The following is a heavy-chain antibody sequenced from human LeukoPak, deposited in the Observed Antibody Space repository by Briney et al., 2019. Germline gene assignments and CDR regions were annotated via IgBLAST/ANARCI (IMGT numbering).Heavy chain of an antibody. J-gene: IGHJ4*02. Sequence: ASVKVSCKASGYTSTSYDINWVRQATGQGLEWMGRIIPIFGTANYAQKFQGRVTITTDESTSTAYMELSSLRSEDTAVYYCARGRLDYYDSSGYYPPDYWGQGTLVTVSS. CDR1: GYTSTSYD. CDR3: ARGRLDYYDSSGYYPPDY. CDR2: IIPIFGTA. V-gene: IGHV1-69*05. D-gene: IGHD3-22*01.